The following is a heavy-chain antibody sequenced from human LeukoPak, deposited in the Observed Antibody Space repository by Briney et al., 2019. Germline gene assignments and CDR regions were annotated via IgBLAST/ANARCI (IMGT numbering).Heavy chain of an antibody. Sequence: GTCRRPSCAAAGFAPNTFAMHWVRQAPGKGPEWVTLILHDGSHTSYRDSVRGRFTISRDNSKNTVYLQMNGLRAEDTAVYYCAREIFASASYPDFWGQGTLVTVSS. CDR3: AREIFASASYPDF. V-gene: IGHV3-33*01. D-gene: IGHD3-10*01. CDR2: ILHDGSHT. J-gene: IGHJ4*02. CDR1: GFAPNTFA.